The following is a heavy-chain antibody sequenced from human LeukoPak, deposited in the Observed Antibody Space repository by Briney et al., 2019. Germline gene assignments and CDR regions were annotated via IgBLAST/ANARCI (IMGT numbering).Heavy chain of an antibody. CDR3: ARGIYCSRTSCYDY. Sequence: SQTLSLTCTVSGGSISSGGYYWSWIRQHPGKGLEWIGYIYYSGSTYYNPSLKSRVTISVDTSKNQFSLKLSSVTAADTAVYYCARGIYCSRTSCYDYWGQGTLVTVSS. CDR1: GGSISSGGYY. D-gene: IGHD2-2*01. J-gene: IGHJ4*02. CDR2: IYYSGST. V-gene: IGHV4-31*03.